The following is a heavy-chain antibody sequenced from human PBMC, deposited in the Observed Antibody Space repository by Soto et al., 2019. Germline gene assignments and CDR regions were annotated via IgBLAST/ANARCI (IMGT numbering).Heavy chain of an antibody. Sequence: QITLRESGPTRVKPTQTLTLTCTFSGFSLSARPVAVGWIRQPPGKALERLALIYWDDDKRYSPSLMSRLTITKATSKTQVALTMTNMDPLDTAIYYCVHRAGIDGNWNGGYFDYWGQGALVTVSS. D-gene: IGHD1-1*01. CDR3: VHRAGIDGNWNGGYFDY. CDR2: IYWDDDK. CDR1: GFSLSARPVA. J-gene: IGHJ4*02. V-gene: IGHV2-5*02.